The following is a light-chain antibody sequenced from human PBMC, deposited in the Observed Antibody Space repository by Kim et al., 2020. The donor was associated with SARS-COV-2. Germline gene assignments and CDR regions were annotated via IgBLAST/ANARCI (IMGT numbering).Light chain of an antibody. Sequence: GEGVTLLCGASERDDNWLAWYQNKTGQAPKLLIYQASSLQSGVPSGFRGRGFGTELTLTLSGLQPDEFATYYCQQYKSHSPGDTFGQGPKLEI. CDR1: ERDDNW. CDR2: QAS. CDR3: QQYKSHSPGDT. J-gene: IGKJ2*01. V-gene: IGKV1-5*03.